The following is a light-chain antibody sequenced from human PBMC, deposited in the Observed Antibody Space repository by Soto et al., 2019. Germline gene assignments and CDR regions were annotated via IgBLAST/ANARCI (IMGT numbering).Light chain of an antibody. CDR1: SSDIGGFNY. Sequence: QSALTQPASVSGSPGQSITISCTGTSSDIGGFNYVSWYQQHPGKAPKLMIYDVTNRPSGVSNRFSGSKSGNTASLTISGLLAEDEADYYCSSYTISTLGLYVFGTGTKLTVL. CDR3: SSYTISTLGLYV. V-gene: IGLV2-14*01. J-gene: IGLJ1*01. CDR2: DVT.